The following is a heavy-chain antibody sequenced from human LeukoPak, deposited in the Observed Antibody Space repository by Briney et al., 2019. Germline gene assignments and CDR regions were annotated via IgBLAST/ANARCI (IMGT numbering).Heavy chain of an antibody. CDR1: GGSISSYY. CDR3: ARHGASGSYLYYFDY. V-gene: IGHV4-59*08. Sequence: SETLSLTCTVSGGSISSYYWSWIRQTPGKGLGWMGYIYYSGSTNYSPSLKSRVTISVDTSKNQFSLKLSSVTAADTAVYFCARHGASGSYLYYFDYWGQGTLVTVSS. J-gene: IGHJ4*02. D-gene: IGHD1-26*01. CDR2: IYYSGST.